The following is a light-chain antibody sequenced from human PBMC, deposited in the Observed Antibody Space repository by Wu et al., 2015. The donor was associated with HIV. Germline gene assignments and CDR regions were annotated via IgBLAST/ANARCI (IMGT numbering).Light chain of an antibody. CDR3: QQYGSSPPRT. Sequence: DIVLTQSPATLSLSPGQRATLSCRASQSITNYLAWYQQKPGQTPRLLIFDASNRATGIPARFSGSGSGTDFTLTISSLEPEDFAVYYCQQYGSSPPRTFGQGTKVEIK. CDR2: DAS. V-gene: IGKV3-11*01. J-gene: IGKJ1*01. CDR1: QSITNY.